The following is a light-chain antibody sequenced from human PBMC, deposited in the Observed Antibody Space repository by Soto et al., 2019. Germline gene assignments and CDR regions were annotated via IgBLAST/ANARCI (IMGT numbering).Light chain of an antibody. J-gene: IGLJ3*02. CDR3: AAWDDSLNGGV. V-gene: IGLV1-44*01. Sequence: QSVLTQPPSASGTPGQRVTISCSGSYSNIGSNTVNWYQQLPGTAPKLLIYNNNQRPSGVPDRFSGSKSGTSASLAISGLQSEDEADYYCAAWDDSLNGGVFGGGTKLPVL. CDR2: NNN. CDR1: YSNIGSNT.